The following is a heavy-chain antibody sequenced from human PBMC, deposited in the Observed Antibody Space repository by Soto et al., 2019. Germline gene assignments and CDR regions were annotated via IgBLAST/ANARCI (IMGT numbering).Heavy chain of an antibody. D-gene: IGHD2-15*01. CDR1: GFTFSDYY. CDR2: ISSSSSYT. V-gene: IGHV3-11*03. J-gene: IGHJ6*02. Sequence: GGSLRLSCAASGFTFSDYYMSWIRQAPGKGLEWVSYISSSSSYTNYADSVKGRFTISRDNAKNSLYLQMNSLKTEDTAVYYCTGSLLAYCSGGKCHTDYYYYGMDVWGQGTAVTVSS. CDR3: TGSLLAYCSGGKCHTDYYYYGMDV.